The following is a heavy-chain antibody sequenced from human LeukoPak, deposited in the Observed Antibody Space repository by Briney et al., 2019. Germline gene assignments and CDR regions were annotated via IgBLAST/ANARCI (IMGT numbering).Heavy chain of an antibody. Sequence: SETLSLTCAVSGYSISSGYYWGWIRQPPGEGLGWFGSIYHSGSTYYNPSLKGRVTISADTSKNQFSLKLKSVTAADTPVYYGAGEGRRVRGMIEGGFDYWGQGALVTVSS. CDR2: IYHSGST. CDR1: GYSISSGYY. D-gene: IGHD3-10*01. J-gene: IGHJ4*02. V-gene: IGHV4-38-2*02. CDR3: AGEGRRVRGMIEGGFDY.